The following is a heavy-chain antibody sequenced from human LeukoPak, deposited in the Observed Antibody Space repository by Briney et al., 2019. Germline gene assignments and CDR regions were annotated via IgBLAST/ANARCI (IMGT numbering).Heavy chain of an antibody. J-gene: IGHJ4*02. V-gene: IGHV1-24*01. CDR3: ATQLSSGWPLRHLPFDY. CDR2: YDPADGET. CDR1: GYTLTELS. Sequence: ASVKVSCKVSGYTLTELSMHWVRQAPGKGLEWMGGYDPADGETIYAQKFQGRVTMTEDTSTDTAYMELSSLRSEDTAVYYCATQLSSGWPLRHLPFDYWGQGTLVTVSS. D-gene: IGHD3-22*01.